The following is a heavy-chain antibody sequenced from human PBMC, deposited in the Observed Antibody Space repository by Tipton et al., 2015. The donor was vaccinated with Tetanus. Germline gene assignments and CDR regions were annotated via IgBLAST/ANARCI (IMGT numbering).Heavy chain of an antibody. CDR3: TRQADNWFDP. V-gene: IGHV4-61*08. CDR1: GASLRGGDYH. CDR2: ISGSGTT. D-gene: IGHD2-15*01. J-gene: IGHJ5*02. Sequence: GLVKPSETLSLTCTVSGASLRGGDYHWSWIRQPPGKGLEWLAYISGSGTTISNCYLKSRITMTQDKSRNQFSLKLTSVTAADAAVYYCTRQADNWFDPWGPGTRVTVSS.